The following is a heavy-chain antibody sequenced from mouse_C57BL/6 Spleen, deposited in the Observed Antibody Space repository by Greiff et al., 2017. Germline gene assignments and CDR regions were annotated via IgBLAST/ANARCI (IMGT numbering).Heavy chain of an antibody. J-gene: IGHJ2*01. CDR2: IYPGSGNT. CDR1: GYTFTDYY. Sequence: VQLQQSGAELVRPGASVKLSCKASGYTFTDYYINWVKQRPGQGLEWIARIYPGSGNTYYNEKFKGKATLTAEKSSSTAYMQRSNLTSEDSAVYFCARTGGSGFFGNRGPGATLTGSS. D-gene: IGHD3-2*02. CDR3: ARTGGSGFFGN. V-gene: IGHV1-76*01.